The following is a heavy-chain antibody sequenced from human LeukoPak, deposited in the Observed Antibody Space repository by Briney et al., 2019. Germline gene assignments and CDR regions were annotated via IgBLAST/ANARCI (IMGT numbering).Heavy chain of an antibody. CDR2: INHSGST. V-gene: IGHV4-34*01. D-gene: IGHD3-22*01. CDR1: GGSFSAYY. CDR3: ARTRSSGYLTFDY. Sequence: SETLSLNCAVYGGSFSAYYWSWVRQPPGKGLEWIGEINHSGSTNYNPSLKSRVTMSVDTSKNQFSLKLSSVTAADTAVYYCARTRSSGYLTFDYWGQGILVTVSS. J-gene: IGHJ4*02.